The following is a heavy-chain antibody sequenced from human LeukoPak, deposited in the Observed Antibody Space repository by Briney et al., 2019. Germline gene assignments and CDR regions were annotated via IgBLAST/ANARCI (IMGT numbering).Heavy chain of an antibody. CDR1: GYTFTGYY. Sequence: ASVKVSCKASGYTFTGYYMHWVRQAPGQGLEWMGWINPNSGGTNYAQKFQGRVTMTRDTSISTAYMELSRLRSDDAAVYYCARDLRPSGSSSWLEYYYYYYMDVWGKGTTVTVSS. J-gene: IGHJ6*03. V-gene: IGHV1-2*02. D-gene: IGHD6-13*01. CDR3: ARDLRPSGSSSWLEYYYYYYMDV. CDR2: INPNSGGT.